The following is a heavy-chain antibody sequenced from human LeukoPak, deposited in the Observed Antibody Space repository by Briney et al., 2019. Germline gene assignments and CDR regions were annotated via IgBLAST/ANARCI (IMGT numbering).Heavy chain of an antibody. Sequence: GGSLRLSCAASGFTFSSYAMHWVRQAPGKGLEWVAVISYDGSNKYYADSVKGRFTISRDNSKNTLYLQMNSLRAEDTAVYYCAKDRASVVAARSDPWGQGTLVTVSS. J-gene: IGHJ5*02. V-gene: IGHV3-30-3*01. CDR3: AKDRASVVAARSDP. CDR1: GFTFSSYA. CDR2: ISYDGSNK. D-gene: IGHD2-15*01.